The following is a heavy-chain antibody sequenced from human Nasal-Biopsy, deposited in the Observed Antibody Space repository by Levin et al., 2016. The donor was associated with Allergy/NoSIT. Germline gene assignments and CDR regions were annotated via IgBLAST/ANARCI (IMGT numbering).Heavy chain of an antibody. CDR3: ARDTTPAL. J-gene: IGHJ4*02. Sequence: SETLSLTCTVSGVSISSYHWSWIRQAPGKGLEWIGYVYYTGSTNYNPSLGSRVTMSVDTSKNQFSLKLSSVTAADTAVYYCARDTTPALWGQGTLVTVSS. CDR1: GVSISSYH. CDR2: VYYTGST. V-gene: IGHV4-59*01. D-gene: IGHD1-1*01.